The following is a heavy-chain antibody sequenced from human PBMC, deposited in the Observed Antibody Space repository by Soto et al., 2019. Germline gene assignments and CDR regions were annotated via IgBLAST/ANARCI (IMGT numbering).Heavy chain of an antibody. CDR1: GGSISSGGYS. J-gene: IGHJ6*02. V-gene: IGHV4-30-2*01. Sequence: SETLSLTCAVSGGSISSGGYSWSWIRQPPGKGLEWIGYIYHSGSTYYNPSLKSRVTISVDTSKNQFSLQLNSVTPEDTAVYYCARDPSYYGMDVWGQGTTVTVSS. CDR3: ARDPSYYGMDV. CDR2: IYHSGST.